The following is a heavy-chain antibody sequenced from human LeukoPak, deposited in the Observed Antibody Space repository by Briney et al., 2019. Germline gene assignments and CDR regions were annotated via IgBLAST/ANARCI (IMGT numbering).Heavy chain of an antibody. CDR3: AKDWTGTKPFDL. CDR1: GFTFSSYE. V-gene: IGHV3-48*03. CDR2: ISSSGSTI. Sequence: GGSLRLSCAASGFTFSSYEMNWVRQAPGKGLEWVSYISSSGSTIYYADSVKGRFTISRDNAKNSLYLQMNSLRAEDTAIYYCAKDWTGTKPFDLWGRGTLVTVSA. J-gene: IGHJ2*01. D-gene: IGHD3/OR15-3a*01.